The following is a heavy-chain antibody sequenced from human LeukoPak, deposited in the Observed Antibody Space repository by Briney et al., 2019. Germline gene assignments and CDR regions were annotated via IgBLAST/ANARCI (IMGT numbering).Heavy chain of an antibody. J-gene: IGHJ5*02. CDR3: ARLWFGNWFDP. CDR1: GGSISSSTYY. CDR2: IYYSGST. Sequence: SEPLSLTCTVSGGSISSSTYYWGWMRQPPGKGLERNGSIYYSGSTYYNPSLKSLVTISVDTSNNQFPLKLSSVTAADTAVYYCARLWFGNWFDPWGQGTLVTVSS. D-gene: IGHD3-10*01. V-gene: IGHV4-39*01.